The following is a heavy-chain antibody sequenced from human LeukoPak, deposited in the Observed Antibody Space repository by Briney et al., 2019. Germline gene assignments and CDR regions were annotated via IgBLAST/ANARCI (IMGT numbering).Heavy chain of an antibody. D-gene: IGHD1-26*01. Sequence: ASVTVSCKASGYTFTGYYMHWVRQAPGQRLEWMGWINAGNGNTKYSQEFQGRVTITRDTSASTAYMELSSLRSEDMAVYYCARDRGVGYYYYMDVWGKGTTVTVSS. CDR2: INAGNGNT. J-gene: IGHJ6*03. CDR3: ARDRGVGYYYYMDV. CDR1: GYTFTGYY. V-gene: IGHV1-3*03.